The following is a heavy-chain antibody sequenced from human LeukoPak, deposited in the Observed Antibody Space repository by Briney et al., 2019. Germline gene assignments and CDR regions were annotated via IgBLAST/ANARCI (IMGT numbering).Heavy chain of an antibody. D-gene: IGHD3-22*01. CDR2: ISGSGGST. CDR3: AKVCNYYDSSGRENYFDY. J-gene: IGHJ4*02. Sequence: PGGSLRLSCAASGSTFSIYAMSWVRQAPGKRREWGLAISGSGGSTYYADSVKARFTISRDNSKNTLYLQMNSLRAEDTAVYYCAKVCNYYDSSGRENYFDYWGQGTLVTVSS. V-gene: IGHV3-23*01. CDR1: GSTFSIYA.